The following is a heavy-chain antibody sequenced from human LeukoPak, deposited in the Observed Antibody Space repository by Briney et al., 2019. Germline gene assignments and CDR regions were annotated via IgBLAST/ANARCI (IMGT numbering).Heavy chain of an antibody. CDR2: INSDGSST. Sequence: PGGSLRLSCAASGFTFSSYWMHWVRQAPGKGLVWVSRINSDGSSTSYADSVKGRFTISRDNAKNTLYLQMNSLRAEDTAVYYCARPDTAMAFDYWGQGTLVTVSS. D-gene: IGHD5-18*01. V-gene: IGHV3-74*01. J-gene: IGHJ4*02. CDR3: ARPDTAMAFDY. CDR1: GFTFSSYW.